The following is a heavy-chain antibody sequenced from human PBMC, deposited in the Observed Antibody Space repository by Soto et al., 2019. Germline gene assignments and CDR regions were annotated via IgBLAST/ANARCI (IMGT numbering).Heavy chain of an antibody. CDR1: GYTFTIYY. CDR3: ARDGGYCSGGSCYSGAFDI. CDR2: INPSGGST. D-gene: IGHD2-15*01. J-gene: IGHJ3*02. Sequence: ASVNVSCKASGYTFTIYYMHWLRQAPGQGLEWMGIINPSGGSTSYAQKFQGRVTMTRDTSTSTVYMELSSLRSEDTAVYYCARDGGYCSGGSCYSGAFDIWGQGTMVTVSS. V-gene: IGHV1-46*01.